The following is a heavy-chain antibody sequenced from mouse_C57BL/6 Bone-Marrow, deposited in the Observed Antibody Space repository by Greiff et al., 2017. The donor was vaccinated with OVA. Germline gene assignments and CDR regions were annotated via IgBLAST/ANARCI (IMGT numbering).Heavy chain of an antibody. CDR1: GFTFSDYG. D-gene: IGHD1-1*01. CDR3: ARGVVATDRYFDV. V-gene: IGHV5-17*01. J-gene: IGHJ1*03. Sequence: EVQRVESGGGLVKPGGSLKLSCAASGFTFSDYGMHWVRQAPEKGLEWVAYISSGSSTIYYADTVKGRFTISRDNAKNTLFLQMTSLRSEDTAMYYCARGVVATDRYFDVWGTGTTVTVSS. CDR2: ISSGSSTI.